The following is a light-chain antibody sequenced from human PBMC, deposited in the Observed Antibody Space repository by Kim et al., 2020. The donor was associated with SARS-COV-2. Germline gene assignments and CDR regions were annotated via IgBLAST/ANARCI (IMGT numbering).Light chain of an antibody. CDR2: GAS. CDR1: QSVSRSY. V-gene: IGKV3-20*01. J-gene: IGKJ2*01. CDR3: QQYGSSPYT. Sequence: LSPGESAPLSRRARQSVSRSYLAWYQQKPGQAPRLLSYGASSRATGIQDRCSGSGSGTDFTLTISRLEPEDFVLYYCQQYGSSPYTFGQGNKREI.